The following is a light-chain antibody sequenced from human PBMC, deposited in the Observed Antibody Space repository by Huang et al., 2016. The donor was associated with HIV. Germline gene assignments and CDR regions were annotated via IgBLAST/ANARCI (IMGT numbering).Light chain of an antibody. CDR3: MQGTHWPPT. V-gene: IGKV2-30*02. J-gene: IGKJ5*01. CDR2: KVS. CDR1: QSLVHSDGNIY. Sequence: DVVMIQSPLSLPVTPGQPASLSCGSGQSLVHSDGNIYLNWFHQRPGQSPRRLIFKVSNRDSGGPDRCSGGWSGTKFTLEIRRVEAEDTGIYYCMQGTHWPPTFGQGTRLEIK.